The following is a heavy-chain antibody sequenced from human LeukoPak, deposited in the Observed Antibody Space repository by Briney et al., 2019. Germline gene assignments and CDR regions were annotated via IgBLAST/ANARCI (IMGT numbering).Heavy chain of an antibody. D-gene: IGHD3-16*01. Sequence: SETLSLTCAVYGGSFSGYYWSWIRQPAGKGLEWIGRIYTSGSTNYNPSLKSRVTISVDTSKNQFSLKLSSVTAADTAVYYCARGGGMGYYYYYMDVWGKGTTVTISS. J-gene: IGHJ6*03. CDR2: IYTSGST. CDR1: GGSFSGYY. CDR3: ARGGGMGYYYYYMDV. V-gene: IGHV4-59*10.